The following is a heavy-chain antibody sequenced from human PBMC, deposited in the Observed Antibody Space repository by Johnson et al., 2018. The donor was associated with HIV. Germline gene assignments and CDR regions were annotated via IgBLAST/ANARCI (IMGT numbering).Heavy chain of an antibody. J-gene: IGHJ3*02. Sequence: QVQLVESGGGVVQPGRSLRLSCAASGFTFSNYGMHWVRQAPGKGLDWVAVVWYDESNKYYADSVKGRFTISRDNSKNTLYLQMNSLRAEDTAVYCCAKGGHWTGTTHGDAFDIWGQGTMVTVSS. V-gene: IGHV3-33*06. CDR2: VWYDESNK. D-gene: IGHD1-1*01. CDR1: GFTFSNYG. CDR3: AKGGHWTGTTHGDAFDI.